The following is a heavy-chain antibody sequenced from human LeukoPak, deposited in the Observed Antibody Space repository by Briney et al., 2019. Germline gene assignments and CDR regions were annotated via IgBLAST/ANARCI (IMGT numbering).Heavy chain of an antibody. D-gene: IGHD2-15*01. V-gene: IGHV4-61*01. CDR2: IYYSGST. CDR1: GGSFSSGYYY. CDR3: ARAYCSGGSCYSSRGMFDP. J-gene: IGHJ5*02. Sequence: SETLSLTCSISGGSFSSGYYYWSWIRQPPGKGLEWIGYIYYSGSTNYNPSLKSRVTISLDTSKNQFSLKLSSATAADTAVYYCARAYCSGGSCYSSRGMFDPWGQGTLVTVSS.